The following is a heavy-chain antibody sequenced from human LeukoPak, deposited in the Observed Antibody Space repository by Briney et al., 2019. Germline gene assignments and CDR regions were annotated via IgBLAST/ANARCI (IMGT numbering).Heavy chain of an antibody. V-gene: IGHV4-34*01. D-gene: IGHD2-2*02. CDR1: GGSFSGYY. CDR3: AIRVPAAIMRY. CDR2: INHSGST. J-gene: IGHJ4*02. Sequence: SETLSLTCAVYGGSFSGYYWSWIRQPPGKGLEWIGEINHSGSTNYNPSLKSRATISVDTSKNQFSLKLSSVTAADTAVYYCAIRVPAAIMRYWGQGTLVTVSS.